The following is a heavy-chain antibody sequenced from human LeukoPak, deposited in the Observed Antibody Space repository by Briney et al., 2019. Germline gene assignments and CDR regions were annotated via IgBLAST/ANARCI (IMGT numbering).Heavy chain of an antibody. Sequence: SETLSLTCAVYGGSFSGYYWSWIRQPPGKGLEWIGEINHSGSTNYNPSLKSRVTISVDTSKNQFSLKLSSVTAADTAVCYCARGVDGPNTYQFDYWGQGTLVTVSS. CDR3: ARGVDGPNTYQFDY. J-gene: IGHJ4*02. V-gene: IGHV4-34*01. CDR1: GGSFSGYY. D-gene: IGHD5-24*01. CDR2: INHSGST.